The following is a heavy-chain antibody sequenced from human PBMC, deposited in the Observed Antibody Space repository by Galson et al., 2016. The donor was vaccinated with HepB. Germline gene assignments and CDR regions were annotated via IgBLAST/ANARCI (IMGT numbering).Heavy chain of an antibody. Sequence: ETLSLTCTVSGGSISSTDFYWGWIRQPPGKGLEWIGTISYSGSTYYNPSLKSRVTISADTSKNQLSLKMSSVTAADTAIYYCAGVPFYFGSGFLDYWGQGTPVTVSS. CDR1: GGSISSTDFY. CDR2: ISYSGST. D-gene: IGHD3-10*01. J-gene: IGHJ4*02. CDR3: AGVPFYFGSGFLDY. V-gene: IGHV4-39*01.